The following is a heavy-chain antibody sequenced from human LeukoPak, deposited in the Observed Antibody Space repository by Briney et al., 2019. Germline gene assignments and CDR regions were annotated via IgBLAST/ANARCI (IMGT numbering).Heavy chain of an antibody. V-gene: IGHV3-7*01. D-gene: IGHD2-2*01. CDR3: ARVVVPAAKAYYYYMDV. CDR2: INQDGSEK. J-gene: IGHJ6*03. CDR1: GFTFSSYW. Sequence: GGSLRLSCAASGFTFSSYWMSWVRHAPGKGLEWVANINQDGSEKYYVDSAKGRFTISRDNAKNSLYLQVNTLRAEDTPVYYCARVVVPAAKAYYYYMDVWGKGTTVTVSS.